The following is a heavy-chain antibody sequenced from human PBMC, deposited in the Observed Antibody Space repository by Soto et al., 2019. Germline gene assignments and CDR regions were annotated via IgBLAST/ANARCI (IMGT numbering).Heavy chain of an antibody. Sequence: QVQLVQSGAEVKKPGSSVKVSCKASGGTFSSYAISWVRQAPGQGLEWMGGIIPIFGTANYAQKFQGRVTINADESTSTAYMELSSLRSEDTAVYYCARERYYCSGGSCYFEGYYYYGMDVWGQGTTVTVSS. D-gene: IGHD2-15*01. CDR1: GGTFSSYA. V-gene: IGHV1-69*12. J-gene: IGHJ6*02. CDR3: ARERYYCSGGSCYFEGYYYYGMDV. CDR2: IIPIFGTA.